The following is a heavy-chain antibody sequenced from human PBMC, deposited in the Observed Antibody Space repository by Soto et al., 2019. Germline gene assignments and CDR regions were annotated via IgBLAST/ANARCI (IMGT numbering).Heavy chain of an antibody. V-gene: IGHV1-69*06. CDR3: ARLDTALFPYFDY. CDR2: IIPIFGTA. CDR1: GGTFSSYA. D-gene: IGHD5-18*01. J-gene: IGHJ4*02. Sequence: SVEVSCKASGGTFSSYAISWVRQAPGQGLEWMGGIIPIFGTANYAQKFQGRVTITADKSTRTAYMELSSLRSEDTAGYYCARLDTALFPYFDYWGQGTLVTVSS.